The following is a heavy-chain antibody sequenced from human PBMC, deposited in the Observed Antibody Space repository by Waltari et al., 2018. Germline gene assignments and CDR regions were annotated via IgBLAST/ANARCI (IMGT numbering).Heavy chain of an antibody. CDR3: ARQTVGARIDP. Sequence: QVQLQESGPGLVKASETLSLTCTLSGGSIDTSYWMWIRQPPGKGLEWIGHIYYRGSTNYSPSLKSRVTISVDTSKNQFSLRLRSVTAADTAVYYCARQTVGARIDPWGQGTLVTVSS. D-gene: IGHD1-26*01. CDR2: IYYRGST. J-gene: IGHJ5*02. V-gene: IGHV4-59*01. CDR1: GGSIDTSY.